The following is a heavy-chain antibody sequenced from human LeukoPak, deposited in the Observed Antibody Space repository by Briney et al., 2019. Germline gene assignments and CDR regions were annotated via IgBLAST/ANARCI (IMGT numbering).Heavy chain of an antibody. CDR2: ISGSGGGT. D-gene: IGHD6-19*01. Sequence: GGSLRLSCAASGFTFSNYAMSWVRLAPGKGLEWVSAISGSGGGTYYAASVKGRFTISRDNSKNTLYLQMNSLRAEDTAVYYCAKLISSGEDYWGQGTLVTVSS. CDR1: GFTFSNYA. CDR3: AKLISSGEDY. J-gene: IGHJ4*02. V-gene: IGHV3-23*01.